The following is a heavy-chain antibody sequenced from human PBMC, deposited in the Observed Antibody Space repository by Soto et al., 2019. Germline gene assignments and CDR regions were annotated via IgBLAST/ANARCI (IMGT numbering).Heavy chain of an antibody. CDR1: GGSITRGGYS. D-gene: IGHD3-3*01. CDR2: IYHSGST. Sequence: QLQLQDSGAGLVKPSQTLSLTCAVSGGSITRGGYSWSWIRQPPGKGLEWIGYIYHSGSTYYNPSLMSRVTISVDRSKNQFSLKLSSVTAADTAVYYCARGPTFGRWGQGTLVTVSS. J-gene: IGHJ4*02. V-gene: IGHV4-30-2*01. CDR3: ARGPTFGR.